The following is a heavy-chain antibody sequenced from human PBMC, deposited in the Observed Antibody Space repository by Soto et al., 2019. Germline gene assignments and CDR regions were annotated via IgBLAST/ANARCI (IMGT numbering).Heavy chain of an antibody. CDR2: IYPGDSDT. CDR1: GYSFTNYW. V-gene: IGHV5-51*01. CDR3: AASIFYYGMDV. J-gene: IGHJ6*02. Sequence: GESLKISCKGSGYSFTNYWIGWVRQMPGKGLEWMGIIYPGDSDTKYNPSFQGQVTISADKSITTTYLQWSSLKASDTAIYYCAASIFYYGMDVWGQGTTVTVSS.